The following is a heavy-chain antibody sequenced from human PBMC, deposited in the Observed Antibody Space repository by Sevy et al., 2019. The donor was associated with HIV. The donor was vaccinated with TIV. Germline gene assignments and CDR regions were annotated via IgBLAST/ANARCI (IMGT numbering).Heavy chain of an antibody. CDR1: GFTFDDYT. CDR3: AKDKAAADSSGWFLFDY. J-gene: IGHJ4*02. D-gene: IGHD6-19*01. CDR2: ISWDGGST. V-gene: IGHV3-43*01. Sequence: GGSLRLSCAASGFTFDDYTMHWVRQAPGKGLEWVSLISWDGGSTYYADSVKGGFTISRDNSKNSLYLQMNSLRTEDTALYYCAKDKAAADSSGWFLFDYWGQGTLVTVSS.